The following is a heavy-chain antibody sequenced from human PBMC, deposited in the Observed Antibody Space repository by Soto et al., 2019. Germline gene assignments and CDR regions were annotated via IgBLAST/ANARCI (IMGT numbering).Heavy chain of an antibody. Sequence: SETLSLTYTVSGGSISSYYWSWIRQPPGKGLEWIAYIYYSGSTNYNPSLKSRVTISVDTSKNQFSLKLSSVTAADTAVYYCARTGQQLSYAYWGQGTLVTVSS. V-gene: IGHV4-59*01. CDR2: IYYSGST. CDR1: GGSISSYY. CDR3: ARTGQQLSYAY. D-gene: IGHD6-13*01. J-gene: IGHJ4*02.